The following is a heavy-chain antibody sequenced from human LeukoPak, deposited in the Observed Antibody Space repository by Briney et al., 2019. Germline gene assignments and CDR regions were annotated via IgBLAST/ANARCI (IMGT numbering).Heavy chain of an antibody. J-gene: IGHJ4*02. CDR1: IDSFSNYH. Sequence: SETLSLTCAVYIDSFSNYHWNWIRQTPAKGMEWIGEVNESGGTNISPSLRSRVTMSVDTSKNQFSLKLSSVTAADTAVYYCSGWGRASALGNYWGQGTLVTVSS. D-gene: IGHD6-19*01. CDR3: SGWGRASALGNY. CDR2: VNESGGT. V-gene: IGHV4-34*03.